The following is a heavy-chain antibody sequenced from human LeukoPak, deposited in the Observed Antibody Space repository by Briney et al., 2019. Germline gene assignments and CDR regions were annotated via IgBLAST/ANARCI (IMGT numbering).Heavy chain of an antibody. CDR3: ASNWGGDEYYFDY. CDR1: GGSIRSSSYY. D-gene: IGHD7-27*01. CDR2: IYYSGST. J-gene: IGHJ4*02. V-gene: IGHV4-39*01. Sequence: SETLSLTCTVSGGSIRSSSYYRGWIRQPPGKGLEWIASIYYSGSTYYNPSLKSRVTISVDTSKNQFSLRLSSVTAADTAVYYCASNWGGDEYYFDYWARDPWSPSPQ.